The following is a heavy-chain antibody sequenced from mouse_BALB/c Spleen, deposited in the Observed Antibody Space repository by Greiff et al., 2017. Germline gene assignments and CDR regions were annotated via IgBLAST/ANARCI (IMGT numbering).Heavy chain of an antibody. J-gene: IGHJ3*01. CDR1: GYTFSSYW. CDR2: ILPGSGST. V-gene: IGHV1-9*01. CDR3: ASSYGNYFFAY. Sequence: QVQLQQSGAELMKPGASVKISCKATGYTFSSYWIEWVKQRPGHGLEWIGEILPGSGSTNYNEKFKGKATFTADTSSNTAYMQLSSLTSEDSAVYYCASSYGNYFFAYWGQGTLVTVSA. D-gene: IGHD2-1*01.